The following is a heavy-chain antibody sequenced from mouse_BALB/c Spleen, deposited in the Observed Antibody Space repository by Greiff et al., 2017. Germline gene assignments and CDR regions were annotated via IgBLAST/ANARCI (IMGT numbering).Heavy chain of an antibody. J-gene: IGHJ4*01. V-gene: IGHV14-1*02. Sequence: EVQLQQSGAELVRPGALVKLSCKASGFNIKDYYMHWVKQRPEQGLEWIGWIDPENGNTIYDPKFQGKASITADTSSNTAYLQLSSLTSEDTAVYYCAPGTTVVEGAMDYWGQGTSVTVSS. CDR1: GFNIKDYY. CDR2: IDPENGNT. CDR3: APGTTVVEGAMDY. D-gene: IGHD1-1*01.